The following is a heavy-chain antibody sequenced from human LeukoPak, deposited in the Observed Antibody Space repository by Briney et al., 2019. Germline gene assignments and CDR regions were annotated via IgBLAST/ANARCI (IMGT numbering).Heavy chain of an antibody. CDR1: GGSISSGGYY. D-gene: IGHD2-15*01. Sequence: PSQTLSLTCTVSGGSISSGGYYWSWIRQHPGKGLEWIGYIYYSGSTYYNPSLKSRVTMSEDTSKNQFSLKLSSVTAADTAVYYCARDAEEYCSGGSCYRIDPWGQGTLVTVSS. V-gene: IGHV4-31*03. CDR2: IYYSGST. CDR3: ARDAEEYCSGGSCYRIDP. J-gene: IGHJ5*02.